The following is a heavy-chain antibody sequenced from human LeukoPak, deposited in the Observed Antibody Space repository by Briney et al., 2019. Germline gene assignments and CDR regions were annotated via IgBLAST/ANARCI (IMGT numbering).Heavy chain of an antibody. CDR1: GGSISSSSYY. D-gene: IGHD2-15*01. CDR3: ARVTVVKSLDY. CDR2: IYHSGST. V-gene: IGHV4-39*07. Sequence: SETLSLTCTVSGGSISSSSYYWGWIRQPPGKGLEWIGSIYHSGSTYYNPSLKSRVTISVDTSKNQFSLKLSSVTAADTAVYYCARVTVVKSLDYWGQGTLVTVSS. J-gene: IGHJ4*02.